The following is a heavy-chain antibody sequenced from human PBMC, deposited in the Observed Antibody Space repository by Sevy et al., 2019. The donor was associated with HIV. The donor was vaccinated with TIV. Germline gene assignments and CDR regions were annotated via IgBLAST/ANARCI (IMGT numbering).Heavy chain of an antibody. D-gene: IGHD3-22*01. CDR1: GFTFSSFA. V-gene: IGHV3-23*01. J-gene: IGHJ4*02. CDR2: ISGSGDNT. Sequence: GESLKISCAASGFTFSSFAMTWVRQAPGKGLEWVSGISGSGDNTYYADSVKGRFTISRDNSKNTLYLQMNSLRAEDTAVYYCAKVDSSGYYSVSGFDYWGQGTLVTVSS. CDR3: AKVDSSGYYSVSGFDY.